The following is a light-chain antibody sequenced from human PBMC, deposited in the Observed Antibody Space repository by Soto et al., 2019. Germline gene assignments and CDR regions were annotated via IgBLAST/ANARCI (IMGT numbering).Light chain of an antibody. CDR1: STDANDYNY. CDR3: SSYVGDNNVV. V-gene: IGLV2-8*01. J-gene: IGLJ2*01. Sequence: QSALTQPPSASGSPGQSVTISCTGASTDANDYNYVSWYQQYPGKAPKLIIYEVIRRPSGVPDRFSGSKTGNPASLTVSGLQAEDESNYYCSSYVGDNNVVFGGGTKLTAL. CDR2: EVI.